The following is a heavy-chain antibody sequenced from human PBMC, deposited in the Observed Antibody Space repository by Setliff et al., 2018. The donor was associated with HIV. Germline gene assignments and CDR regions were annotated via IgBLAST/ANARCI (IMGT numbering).Heavy chain of an antibody. J-gene: IGHJ5*02. CDR2: VDYRGNT. D-gene: IGHD3-16*01. Sequence: PSETLSLTCSVSGASVSSSSYYWGWVRQPPGKGLEWIGIVDYRGNTYYSPSFHSRVTVLVDTSKNHFSLILTSVTAADTAVYYCTRQAFGGAPRTPPDPWGQGTLVTVSS. V-gene: IGHV4-39*01. CDR1: GASVSSSSYY. CDR3: TRQAFGGAPRTPPDP.